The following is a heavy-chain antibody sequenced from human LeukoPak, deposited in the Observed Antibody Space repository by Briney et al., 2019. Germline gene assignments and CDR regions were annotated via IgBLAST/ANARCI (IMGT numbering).Heavy chain of an antibody. J-gene: IGHJ4*02. Sequence: GGSLRLSCAASGFTFCASWAYWVRQTPGKGLGWVASIKPDGSERYSVDSVKGRFTISTDNAKKSLYLQMNRLRGEDTAVYYCARDRGYSSFDYWGQGTLVTVSS. CDR1: GFTFCASW. CDR2: IKPDGSER. D-gene: IGHD6-19*01. CDR3: ARDRGYSSFDY. V-gene: IGHV3-7*01.